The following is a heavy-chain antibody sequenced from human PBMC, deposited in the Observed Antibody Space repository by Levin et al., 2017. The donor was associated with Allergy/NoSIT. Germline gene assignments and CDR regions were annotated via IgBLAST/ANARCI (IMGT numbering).Heavy chain of an antibody. CDR1: GFTFSSYA. J-gene: IGHJ4*02. V-gene: IGHV3-23*01. CDR3: ARDDSGFDSWGGPFDY. CDR2: ISDTGGST. Sequence: PGGSLRLSCAASGFTFSSYAMSWVRQAPRKGLEWVSAISDTGGSTYYADSVKGRFTISRDNSKNTLYLQMNSLRAEDTAVYYCARDDSGFDSWGGPFDYWGPGTLVTVSS. D-gene: IGHD5-12*01.